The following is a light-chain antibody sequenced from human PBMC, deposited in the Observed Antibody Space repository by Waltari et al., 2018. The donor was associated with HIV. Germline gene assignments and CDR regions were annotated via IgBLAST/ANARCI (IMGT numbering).Light chain of an antibody. CDR2: EVF. CDR1: SSDVGSYNY. CDR3: TSYAGRNTLV. J-gene: IGLJ2*01. Sequence: QSALTQPRSLSGSPGQSVTISCTGTSSDVGSYNYVSWYQQHPGKAPKLMIYEVFKRPSGVPDRFSGSKSGNTASLTVSGLQAEDEADYYCTSYAGRNTLVFGGGTKLTVL. V-gene: IGLV2-11*01.